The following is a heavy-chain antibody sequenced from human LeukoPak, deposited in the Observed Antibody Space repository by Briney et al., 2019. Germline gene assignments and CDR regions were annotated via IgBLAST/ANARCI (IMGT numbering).Heavy chain of an antibody. CDR3: ARPPHYYDTSGYSV. CDR1: GGSFSGYY. CDR2: INHSGST. D-gene: IGHD3-22*01. Sequence: TSETLSLTCAVYGGSFSGYYWSWIRQPPGKGLEWIGEINHSGSTNYNPSLKSRVTISVDTSKNQFSLKLSSVTAADTAVYYCARPPHYYDTSGYSVWGQGTLVTVSS. V-gene: IGHV4-34*01. J-gene: IGHJ4*02.